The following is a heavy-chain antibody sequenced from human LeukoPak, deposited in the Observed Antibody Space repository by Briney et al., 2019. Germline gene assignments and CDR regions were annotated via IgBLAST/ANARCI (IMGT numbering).Heavy chain of an antibody. V-gene: IGHV3-74*01. CDR3: AKDLSSILRYFDWLSGYDAFDI. J-gene: IGHJ3*02. CDR2: ISSDGSNT. CDR1: GFTFSSYW. Sequence: GGSLRLSCAASGFTFSSYWMHWVRQAPGKGLVWVSHISSDGSNTNYANSVKGRFTISRDNSKNTLYLQMNSLRAEDTAVYYCAKDLSSILRYFDWLSGYDAFDIWGQGTMVTVSS. D-gene: IGHD3-9*01.